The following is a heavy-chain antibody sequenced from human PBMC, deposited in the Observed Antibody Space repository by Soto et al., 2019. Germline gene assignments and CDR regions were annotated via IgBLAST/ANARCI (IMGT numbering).Heavy chain of an antibody. D-gene: IGHD6-19*01. V-gene: IGHV3-74*01. Sequence: GGSLRLSCAASGFTFRDHGRHWVRQAPGKGLVWVSRINSDGSTTTYADSVKGRFTISRDNAKSTLYLQLNSLRAEDTALYYCARGYSSGPDYWGQGTLVTVSS. CDR1: GFTFRDHG. CDR3: ARGYSSGPDY. CDR2: INSDGSTT. J-gene: IGHJ4*02.